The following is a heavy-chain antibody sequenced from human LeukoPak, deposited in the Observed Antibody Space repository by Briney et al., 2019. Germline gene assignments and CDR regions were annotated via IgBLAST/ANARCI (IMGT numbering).Heavy chain of an antibody. CDR3: ARGITTQAFDI. Sequence: SETLSLICTVSGGSISSYYWSWVRQPPGKGLEWIGSIFYSGSTNYNTSLKSRVSMSVDTSKIQFSLKLSSLTAADTAVYYCARGITTQAFDIWGQGTMVTVSP. V-gene: IGHV4-59*08. CDR2: IFYSGST. D-gene: IGHD1-14*01. J-gene: IGHJ3*02. CDR1: GGSISSYY.